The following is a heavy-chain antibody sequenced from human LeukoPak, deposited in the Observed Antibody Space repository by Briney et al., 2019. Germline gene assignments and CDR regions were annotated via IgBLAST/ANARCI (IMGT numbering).Heavy chain of an antibody. D-gene: IGHD4-23*01. CDR3: ARDPMDYGGNPWGYFDY. CDR2: INTNTGNP. J-gene: IGHJ4*02. V-gene: IGHV7-4-1*02. CDR1: GGSFRTYP. Sequence: GASVKVSCKASGGSFRTYPISWVRQAPGQGLEWMGWINTNTGNPTYAQGFTGRFVFSLDTSVSTAYLQISSLKAEDTAVYYCARDPMDYGGNPWGYFDYWGQGTLVTVSS.